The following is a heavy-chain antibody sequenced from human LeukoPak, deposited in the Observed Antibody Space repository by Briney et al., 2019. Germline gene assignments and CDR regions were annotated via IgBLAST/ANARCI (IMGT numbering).Heavy chain of an antibody. CDR2: ISGSGSSI. CDR3: LRGRSDWNGMDV. J-gene: IGHJ6*02. CDR1: GFTFSTDE. V-gene: IGHV3-48*03. D-gene: IGHD2-21*02. Sequence: GGSLRLSTTDSGFTFSTDEMRWVLQAPGKGLERISYISGSGSSIFYSDSLQCRFTVSRDNAKNSVYLQMNRLRAEDADVFYWLRGRSDWNGMDVWGQGTTVTVSS.